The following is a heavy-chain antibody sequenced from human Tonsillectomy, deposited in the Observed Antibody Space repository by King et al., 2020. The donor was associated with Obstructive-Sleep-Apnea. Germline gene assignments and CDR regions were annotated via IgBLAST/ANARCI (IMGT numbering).Heavy chain of an antibody. Sequence: QLVQSGAEVKKPGSSVKVSCKASGGTFSGYALSWVRQAPGQGLEWMGGIIPIFGTPNYAQKFQGRVTITADESTSTAYLELSSLRSEDTAVYYCARDLVETKVDVRLGQLSFKREYYFDYWGQGTLVTVSS. V-gene: IGHV1-69*01. D-gene: IGHD3-16*02. CDR2: IIPIFGTP. CDR1: GGTFSGYA. J-gene: IGHJ4*02. CDR3: ARDLVETKVDVRLGQLSFKREYYFDY.